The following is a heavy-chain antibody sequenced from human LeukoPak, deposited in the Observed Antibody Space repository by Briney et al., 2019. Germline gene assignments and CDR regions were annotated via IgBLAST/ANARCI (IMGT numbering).Heavy chain of an antibody. CDR1: GGSISSYY. CDR3: ARERSTTINTYYFDS. J-gene: IGHJ4*02. Sequence: PSETLSLTCTVSGGSISSYYWNWIRQPAGKGLEWIGRMYVSGNTNYNPSLKSRVTMSLDTPTNQFSLKLSSVTAADTAVYYCARERSTTINTYYFDSWGQGTLVTVSS. CDR2: MYVSGNT. V-gene: IGHV4-4*07. D-gene: IGHD4-11*01.